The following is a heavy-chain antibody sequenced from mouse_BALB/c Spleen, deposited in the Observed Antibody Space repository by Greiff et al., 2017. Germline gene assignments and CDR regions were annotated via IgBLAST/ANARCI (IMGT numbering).Heavy chain of an antibody. CDR1: GFAFSRYW. D-gene: IGHD2-1*01. V-gene: IGHV4-1*02. CDR2: INPDSSTI. CDR3: AAPYGNCEAWFAY. J-gene: IGHJ3*01. Sequence: EVKLVESGGGLVQPGGSLKLSCAASGFAFSRYWMSWVRQAPGKGLEWIGEINPDSSTINYTPSLKDKFIISRDNAKNTLYLQMSKVRSEDTALYYCAAPYGNCEAWFAYWCQGTLVTVSA.